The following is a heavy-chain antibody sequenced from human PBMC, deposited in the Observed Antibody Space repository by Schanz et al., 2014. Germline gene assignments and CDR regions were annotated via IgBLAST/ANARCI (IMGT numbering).Heavy chain of an antibody. CDR1: GFTFDDYA. J-gene: IGHJ4*02. D-gene: IGHD2-2*01. V-gene: IGHV3-9*01. CDR3: AKVAPAATYLDS. Sequence: EVQLVESGGGLVQPGRSLRLSCAASGFTFDDYAMHWVRQAPGKGLEWVSRTSNDGSFTTFADSVKGRFTISRDNAKNTLFLQMNSLSAEDTAVYYCAKVAPAATYLDSWGLGTLVTVSS. CDR2: TSNDGSFT.